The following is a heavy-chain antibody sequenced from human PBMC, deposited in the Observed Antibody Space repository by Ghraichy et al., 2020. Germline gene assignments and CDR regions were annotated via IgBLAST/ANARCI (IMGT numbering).Heavy chain of an antibody. CDR1: GFTFSGYS. Sequence: GGSLRLSCVGSGFTFSGYSMNWVRQSPGKGLEWVSYITTSGRNIFYADSVQGRFTISRDNAQNSLYLQMNSLRDEDTAVYYCARGSRVVRFYYYDRMDVWGQGTTVTVSS. D-gene: IGHD4-23*01. CDR2: ITTSGRNI. V-gene: IGHV3-48*02. J-gene: IGHJ6*02. CDR3: ARGSRVVRFYYYDRMDV.